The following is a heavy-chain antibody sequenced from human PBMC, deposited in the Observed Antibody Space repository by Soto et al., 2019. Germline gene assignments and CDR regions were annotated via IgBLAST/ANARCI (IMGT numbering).Heavy chain of an antibody. CDR1: GYSFTSYW. CDR2: IYPGDSDT. CDR3: TTDSYSAMMVVRFDY. J-gene: IGHJ4*01. D-gene: IGHD2-15*01. V-gene: IGHV5-51*01. Sequence: GESLKISCKGSGYSFTSYWIGWVRQMPGKGLEWMGIIYPGDSDTRYSPSFQGQVTISADKSISTAYLQWSSLKTEDTGIYYCTTDSYSAMMVVRFDYWGHGTLVTAPQ.